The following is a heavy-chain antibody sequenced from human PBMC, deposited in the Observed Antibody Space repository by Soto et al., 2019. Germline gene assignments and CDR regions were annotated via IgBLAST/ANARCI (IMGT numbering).Heavy chain of an antibody. D-gene: IGHD6-13*01. J-gene: IGHJ5*02. CDR2: INHSGST. CDR3: ARDAADWFDP. CDR1: GGSFSGYY. V-gene: IGHV4-34*01. Sequence: SETLSLTCAVYGGSFSGYYWSWIRQPPGKGLEWIGEINHSGSTNYNPSLKSRVTISVDTSKNQFSLKLSSVTAADTAVYYCARDAADWFDPWGQGALVTVSS.